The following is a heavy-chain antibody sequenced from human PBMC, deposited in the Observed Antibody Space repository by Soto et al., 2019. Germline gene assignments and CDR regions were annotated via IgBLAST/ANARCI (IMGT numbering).Heavy chain of an antibody. D-gene: IGHD2-2*01. CDR2: IYHSGTT. Sequence: QVQLQESGPGLVKPSQTLSLTCTVSGGSISSGGYYWSWIRQHPGKGLEWIGYIYHSGTTYYNPSLKSRVTISVDTSKNQFSLKLTSVTAADTAVYYCARFRGNQLLGWFDPWGQGTLVTVSS. CDR1: GGSISSGGYY. CDR3: ARFRGNQLLGWFDP. V-gene: IGHV4-31*03. J-gene: IGHJ5*02.